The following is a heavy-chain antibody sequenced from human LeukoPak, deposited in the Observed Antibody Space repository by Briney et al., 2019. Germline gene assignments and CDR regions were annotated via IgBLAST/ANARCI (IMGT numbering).Heavy chain of an antibody. CDR1: GFTFSNAW. D-gene: IGHD6-13*01. CDR3: TRPSADIAAAGPDY. Sequence: GGSLRLSCAASGFTFSNAWMNWVRQAPGKGLEWVGRIKSKTDGGTTDYAAPVKGRFTISRDDSKNTAYLQMNSLKTEDTAVYYCTRPSADIAAAGPDYWGQGTLVAVSS. V-gene: IGHV3-15*07. J-gene: IGHJ4*02. CDR2: IKSKTDGGTT.